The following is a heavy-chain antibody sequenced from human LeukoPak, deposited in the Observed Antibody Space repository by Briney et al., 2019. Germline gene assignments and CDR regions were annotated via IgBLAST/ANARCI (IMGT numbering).Heavy chain of an antibody. V-gene: IGHV3-30-3*01. D-gene: IGHD3-22*01. CDR1: GFTFSSYA. Sequence: GGSLRLSCAASGFTFSSYAMHWVRQAPGQGLEWVAVISYDGSNKYYADSVKGRFTISRDNSKNTLYLQMNSLRAEDTAVYYCVRPDYYDSSGPLWYFDYWGQGTLVTVSS. J-gene: IGHJ4*02. CDR3: VRPDYYDSSGPLWYFDY. CDR2: ISYDGSNK.